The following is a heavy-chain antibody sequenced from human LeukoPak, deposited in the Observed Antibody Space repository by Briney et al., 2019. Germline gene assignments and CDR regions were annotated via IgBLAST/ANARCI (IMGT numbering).Heavy chain of an antibody. CDR3: ARGLAVAARPGNYYYYYMDV. V-gene: IGHV1-69*05. CDR1: GGTFSSYA. Sequence: ASVKVSCKASGGTFSSYAIGWVRQAPGQGLEWMGGIIPIFGTANYAQKFQGRVTITTDESTSTAYMELSSLRSEDTAVYYCARGLAVAARPGNYYYYYMDVWGKGTTVTVSS. CDR2: IIPIFGTA. J-gene: IGHJ6*03. D-gene: IGHD6-6*01.